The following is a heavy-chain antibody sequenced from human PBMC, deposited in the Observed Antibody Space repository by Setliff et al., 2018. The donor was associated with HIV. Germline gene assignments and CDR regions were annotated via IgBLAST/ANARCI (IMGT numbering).Heavy chain of an antibody. CDR1: GLTFSSYT. CDR2: ISSSSSYI. V-gene: IGHV3-21*01. J-gene: IGHJ6*03. CDR3: ARDRAESYYYYYYYMDV. Sequence: PGGSLRLSCAASGLTFSSYTMNWVRQAPGKGLEWVSSISSSSSYIYYADSVKGRFTISRDNAKSSLYLQMNSLRAEDTAVYYCARDRAESYYYYYYYMDVWGKGTTVTVSS. D-gene: IGHD3-10*01.